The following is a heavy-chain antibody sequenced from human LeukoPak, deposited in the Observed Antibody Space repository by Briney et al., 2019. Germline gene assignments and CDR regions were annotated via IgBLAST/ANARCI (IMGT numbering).Heavy chain of an antibody. CDR1: GFTFSSYE. D-gene: IGHD2-15*01. J-gene: IGHJ4*02. CDR3: ARVASIASLLDY. CDR2: ISSSGSTI. V-gene: IGHV3-48*03. Sequence: PGGSLRLSCAASGFTFSSYEMNWVRQAPGKGLEWVSYISSSGSTIYYADSVKGRFTISRDHDKNSLYLQMNSLRAEDTAVYYCARVASIASLLDYWGQGTLVTVSS.